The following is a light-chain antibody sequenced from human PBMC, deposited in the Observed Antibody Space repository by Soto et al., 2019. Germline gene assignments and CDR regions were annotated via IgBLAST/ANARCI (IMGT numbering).Light chain of an antibody. CDR3: QHTTDFT. Sequence: DIQMTQSPSSLSASVGDRVTITCRASQTISTYLNWYQQKPGKAPRLLIYDASSLLSGVPSRFSGSGSGTESTLTITGLQPDDLGTYYCQHTTDFTFGQGTKVEIK. CDR1: QTISTY. CDR2: DAS. J-gene: IGKJ2*01. V-gene: IGKV1-39*01.